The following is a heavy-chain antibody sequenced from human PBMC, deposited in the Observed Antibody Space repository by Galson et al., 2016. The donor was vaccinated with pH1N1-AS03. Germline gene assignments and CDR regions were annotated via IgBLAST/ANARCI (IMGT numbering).Heavy chain of an antibody. CDR3: AIYCRGTKCYGRFDP. D-gene: IGHD2-15*01. V-gene: IGHV4-59*02. CDR2: ISDSGTT. Sequence: SETLSLTCTVSGVSVRSDYWSWVRQPPGKGLEWIAYISDSGTTHYKPSLKRRVTISVDTSKNQFSLRLSSVTAADTAVYYCAIYCRGTKCYGRFDPWGQGTLVTVSS. CDR1: GVSVRSDY. J-gene: IGHJ5*02.